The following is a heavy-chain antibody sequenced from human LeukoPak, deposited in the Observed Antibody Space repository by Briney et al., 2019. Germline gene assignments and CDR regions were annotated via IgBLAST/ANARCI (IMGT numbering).Heavy chain of an antibody. CDR2: ISAYNGNT. Sequence: ASVKVSCKASGYTFTGYYMHWVRQAPGQGLEWMGWISAYNGNTNYAQKLQGRVTMTTDTSTSTAYMELRSLRSDDTAVYYCARDVVAYGMDVWGQGTTVTVSS. V-gene: IGHV1-18*04. CDR3: ARDVVAYGMDV. D-gene: IGHD2-15*01. CDR1: GYTFTGYY. J-gene: IGHJ6*02.